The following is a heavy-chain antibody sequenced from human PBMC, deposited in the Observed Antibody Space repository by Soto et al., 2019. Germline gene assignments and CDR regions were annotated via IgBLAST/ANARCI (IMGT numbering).Heavy chain of an antibody. V-gene: IGHV3-30-3*01. CDR3: ARDQLDDFWSGYYC. J-gene: IGHJ4*02. CDR2: ISYDGSNK. CDR1: GFTFSSYA. Sequence: QVQLVESGGGVVQPGRSLRLSCAASGFTFSSYAMHWVRQAPGKGLVWVAVISYDGSNKYYADSVKGRFTISRDNSKNTLYLQMNSLRAEDTAVYYCARDQLDDFWSGYYCWGQGTLVTVSS. D-gene: IGHD3-3*01.